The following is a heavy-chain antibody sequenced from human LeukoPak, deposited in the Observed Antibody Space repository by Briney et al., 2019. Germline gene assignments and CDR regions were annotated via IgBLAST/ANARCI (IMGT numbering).Heavy chain of an antibody. CDR3: AELGITMIGGV. CDR2: ISSSGSTI. Sequence: PGGSLRLSCAASAFTFSSYEMNWDRQAPGKGLEWVSYISSSGSTIYYADSVKGRFTISRDNAKNSLYLQMNSLRAEDTAVYYCAELGITMIGGVWGKGTTVTISS. D-gene: IGHD3-10*02. J-gene: IGHJ6*04. CDR1: AFTFSSYE. V-gene: IGHV3-48*03.